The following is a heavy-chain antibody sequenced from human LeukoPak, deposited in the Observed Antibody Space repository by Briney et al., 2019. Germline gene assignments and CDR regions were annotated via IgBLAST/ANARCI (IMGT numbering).Heavy chain of an antibody. CDR3: ATEWLGTS. D-gene: IGHD3-22*01. V-gene: IGHV3-30-3*01. J-gene: IGHJ4*02. CDR2: ISYDGSNK. Sequence: GGSLRLSCAASGFTFSSYAMHWVRQAPGKGLEWVAVISYDGSNKYYADSVKGRFTISRDNSKNTLDLQMNSLRAEDTAVYYCATEWLGTSWGQGTLVTVSS. CDR1: GFTFSSYA.